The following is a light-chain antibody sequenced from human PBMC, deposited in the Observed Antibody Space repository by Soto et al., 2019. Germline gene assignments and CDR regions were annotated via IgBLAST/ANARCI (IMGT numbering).Light chain of an antibody. V-gene: IGKV1-39*01. CDR2: ATS. Sequence: DIQMTQSPSSLSASVGDRVTITCRASQNIRSYLNWYQQKPGKAPQLLIYATSNLQTGVPSRFSTSGSGTDFSLVISDQQPEDSATYYCQQGYSSRWTSGRGTKVEI. J-gene: IGKJ1*01. CDR3: QQGYSSRWT. CDR1: QNIRSY.